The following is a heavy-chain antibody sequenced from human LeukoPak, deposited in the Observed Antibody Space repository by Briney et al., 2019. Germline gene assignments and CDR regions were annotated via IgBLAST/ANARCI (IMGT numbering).Heavy chain of an antibody. Sequence: AGGSLRLSCAASGFTFSNYAMSWVRQAPGKGLEWVSAISGSGGSTYYADSVKGRFTISRDNSKNTLYLQMNSLRAEDTAVYYCAKGSHSSGWIDAFDIWGQGTMVTVSS. CDR3: AKGSHSSGWIDAFDI. V-gene: IGHV3-23*01. J-gene: IGHJ3*02. CDR2: ISGSGGST. CDR1: GFTFSNYA. D-gene: IGHD6-19*01.